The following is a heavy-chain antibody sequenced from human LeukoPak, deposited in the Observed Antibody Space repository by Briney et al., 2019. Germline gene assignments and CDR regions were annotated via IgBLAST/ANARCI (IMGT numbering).Heavy chain of an antibody. D-gene: IGHD6-13*01. CDR2: ISYDGSNK. J-gene: IGHJ4*02. CDR3: AKDGGPIAAAGTGDY. V-gene: IGHV3-30-3*01. Sequence: GGSLRLSCAASGFTFSSYAMHWVRQAPGKGLEWVAVISYDGSNKYYADSVKGRFTISRDNSKNTLYLQMNSLRAEDTAVYYCAKDGGPIAAAGTGDYWGQGTLVTVSS. CDR1: GFTFSSYA.